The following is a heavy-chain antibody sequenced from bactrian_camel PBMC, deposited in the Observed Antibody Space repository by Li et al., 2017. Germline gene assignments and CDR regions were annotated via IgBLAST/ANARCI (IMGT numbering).Heavy chain of an antibody. D-gene: IGHD1*01. CDR1: VSSANDYC. V-gene: IGHV3S10*01. CDR3: AADGPLACGRWTSRDEYTY. CDR2: LDSDGRI. Sequence: DVQLVESGGGSVQAGGSLRLSCAVSVSSANDYCLGWFRQASGKERERVGGLDSDGRINYADSVKGRFTISQDNAKNTVYLELNSLKPEDTAMYYCAADGPLACGRWTSRDEYTYWGQGTQVTVS. J-gene: IGHJ4*01.